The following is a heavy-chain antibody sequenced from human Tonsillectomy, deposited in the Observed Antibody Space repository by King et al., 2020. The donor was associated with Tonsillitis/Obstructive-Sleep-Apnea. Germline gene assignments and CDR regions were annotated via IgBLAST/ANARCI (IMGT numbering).Heavy chain of an antibody. D-gene: IGHD2-15*01. CDR3: AKGYCSGGRCYRTPDY. CDR2: ISISGGST. J-gene: IGHJ4*02. V-gene: IGHV3-23*04. CDR1: GFTFSSYA. Sequence: VQLVESGGGLVQPGGSLRLSCPASGFTFSSYAMSWVRQAPGKGLEWVSGISISGGSTYYADYVKGRFTISRDNSKNTLYLQMNSLRAEDTAVYYCAKGYCSGGRCYRTPDYWGQGTLVTVSS.